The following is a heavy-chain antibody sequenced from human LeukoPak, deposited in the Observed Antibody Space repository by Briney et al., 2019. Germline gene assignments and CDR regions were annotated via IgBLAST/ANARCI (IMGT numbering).Heavy chain of an antibody. V-gene: IGHV4-59*01. CDR2: ISSSGST. J-gene: IGHJ4*02. CDR3: ARLVDF. Sequence: SQTLSLTCSVSGGSITSYYWSWIRQPPGKGLEWIGYISSSGSTNYNPSLKSRVTISVDTSKNQFSLKLSSVTAADTAVYYCARLVDFWGQGTLVTVSS. CDR1: GGSITSYY. D-gene: IGHD2-2*01.